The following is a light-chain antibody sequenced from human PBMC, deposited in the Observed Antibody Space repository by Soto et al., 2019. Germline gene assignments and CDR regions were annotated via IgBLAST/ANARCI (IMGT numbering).Light chain of an antibody. J-gene: IGKJ1*01. CDR1: QSISTN. CDR2: GAS. Sequence: EIVMTQSPATLSVSPGESATLSCRASQSISTNLAWYQQKPGQAPRLLIYGASTRATGLPARFIGSGSGTEFTLTISSLQSEDLVVYYCQQYNNWPPWTFGQGTKVEIK. CDR3: QQYNNWPPWT. V-gene: IGKV3-15*01.